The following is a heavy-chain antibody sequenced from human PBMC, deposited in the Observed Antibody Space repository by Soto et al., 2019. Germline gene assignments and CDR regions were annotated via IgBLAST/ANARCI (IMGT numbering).Heavy chain of an antibody. J-gene: IGHJ5*02. V-gene: IGHV5-10-1*01. CDR3: ARLLRDCTNGVCYSRVDP. CDR2: IDPSDSYT. CDR1: GYSFTSYW. Sequence: PGASLKISCKGSGYSFTSYWISWVRQMPGKGLEWMGRIDPSDSYTNYSPSFQGHVTISADKSISTAYLQWSSLKASDTAMYYCARLLRDCTNGVCYSRVDPWGQGTLVTVSS. D-gene: IGHD2-8*01.